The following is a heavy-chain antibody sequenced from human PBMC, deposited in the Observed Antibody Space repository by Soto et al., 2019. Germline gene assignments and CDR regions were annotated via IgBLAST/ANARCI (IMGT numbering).Heavy chain of an antibody. CDR2: ISYDGSNK. D-gene: IGHD3-16*01. Sequence: PGGSLRLSCAASGFTFSSYGMHWVRQAPGKGLEWVAVISYDGSNKYYADSVKGRFTISRDNSKNTLYLQMNSLRAEDTAVYYCAKFRLSGGAKNYFDYWGQGTLVTVSS. CDR1: GFTFSSYG. J-gene: IGHJ4*02. CDR3: AKFRLSGGAKNYFDY. V-gene: IGHV3-30*18.